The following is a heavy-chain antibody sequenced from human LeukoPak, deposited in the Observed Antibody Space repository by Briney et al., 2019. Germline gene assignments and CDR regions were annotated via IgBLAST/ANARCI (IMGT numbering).Heavy chain of an antibody. CDR3: TRDRSRAEDD. Sequence: GGSLRLSCAASGFTFSGHWMSWVRQAPGKGLEWVANINQGGSNKYYVDSVKGRFTISRDNANNLLYLQMNSLRGEDTAVYYCTRDRSRAEDDWGQGTLVTVSS. CDR2: INQGGSNK. J-gene: IGHJ4*02. V-gene: IGHV3-7*01. CDR1: GFTFSGHW. D-gene: IGHD1-14*01.